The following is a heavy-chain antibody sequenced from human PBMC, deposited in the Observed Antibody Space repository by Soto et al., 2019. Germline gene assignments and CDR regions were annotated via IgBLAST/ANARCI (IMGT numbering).Heavy chain of an antibody. V-gene: IGHV3-23*01. CDR3: AKAKNIHGTYAVPYGMDV. CDR2: ISGSGGST. Sequence: EVQLLESGGGLVQPGGSLRLSCAASGFTFSSYAMSWVRQAPGKGLEWVSAISGSGGSTYYAHSVKGRFTISRDNSKNTLYLQMNSLRAEDTAVYYCAKAKNIHGTYAVPYGMDVWGQGTTVTVSS. CDR1: GFTFSSYA. D-gene: IGHD6-19*01. J-gene: IGHJ6*02.